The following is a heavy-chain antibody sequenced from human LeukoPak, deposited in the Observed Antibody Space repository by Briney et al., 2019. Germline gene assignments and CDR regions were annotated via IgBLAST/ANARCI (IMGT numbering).Heavy chain of an antibody. J-gene: IGHJ4*02. CDR2: IYYSGST. Sequence: PSETLSLTCTVSGGSMKSYYWNWIRQPPGKGLEWIGYIYYSGSTNYNPSLKSRVTISVDTSKNQFSLKLSSVTAADTAVYYCASFPYSSGWYPGYYFDYWGQGTLVTVSS. V-gene: IGHV4-59*12. CDR1: GGSMKSYY. D-gene: IGHD6-19*01. CDR3: ASFPYSSGWYPGYYFDY.